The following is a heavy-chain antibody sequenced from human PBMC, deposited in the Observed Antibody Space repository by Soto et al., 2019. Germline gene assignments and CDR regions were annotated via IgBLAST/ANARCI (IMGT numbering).Heavy chain of an antibody. J-gene: IGHJ6*02. V-gene: IGHV1-18*01. CDR2: ISPFNGNT. CDR1: GYPFTHYG. D-gene: IGHD3-16*01. CDR3: ARDQSFDRTYYYGIDV. Sequence: QVQLVQSGGEVKKPGASVRVSCKSSGYPFTHYGITWIRQAPGQGLEWMGWISPFNGNTNYGQTLQGRVTLTTDTSTSTVFMELRSLTSDDTAVYYCARDQSFDRTYYYGIDVWGQGTTVTVSS.